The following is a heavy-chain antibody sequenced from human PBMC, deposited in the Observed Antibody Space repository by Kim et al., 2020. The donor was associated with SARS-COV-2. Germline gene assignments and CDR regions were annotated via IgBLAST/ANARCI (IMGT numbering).Heavy chain of an antibody. CDR1: GGSFSGYY. D-gene: IGHD3-9*01. CDR3: ARGAGAGVLRYFDWLSLAFDI. J-gene: IGHJ3*02. CDR2: INHSGST. Sequence: SETLSLTCAVYGGSFSGYYWSWIRQPPGKGLEWIGEINHSGSTNYNPSLKSRVTISVDTSNNQFSLKLSSVTAADTAVYYCARGAGAGVLRYFDWLSLAFDIWGQGTMVTVSS. V-gene: IGHV4-34*01.